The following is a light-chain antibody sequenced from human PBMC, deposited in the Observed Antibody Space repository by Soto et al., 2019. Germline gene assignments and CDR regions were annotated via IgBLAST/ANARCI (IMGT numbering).Light chain of an antibody. CDR1: QSISSY. CDR2: DAS. J-gene: IGKJ5*01. CDR3: QQLKSYPIT. Sequence: DIQMTQSPSSLSASLGDRVAITCRASQSISSYLNWYQQKPWKAPKVLISDASILESGVPSRFSGTGSGTEFTLTISSLQPEDFATYYCQQLKSYPITFGQGTRLEIK. V-gene: IGKV1-9*01.